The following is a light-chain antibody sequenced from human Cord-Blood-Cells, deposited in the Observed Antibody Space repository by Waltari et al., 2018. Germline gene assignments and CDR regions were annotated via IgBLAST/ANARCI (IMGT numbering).Light chain of an antibody. CDR2: DVS. CDR3: SSYTSSSTRV. Sequence: SALTQPASVSGSPGQSINISCTGTSSDAGCYNQVSWYQQHPGKAPKLMIYDVSNRPSGVSNRFSGSKSGNTASLTISGLQAEDEADYYCSSYTSSSTRVFGGGTKLTVL. CDR1: SSDAGCYNQ. V-gene: IGLV2-14*01. J-gene: IGLJ3*02.